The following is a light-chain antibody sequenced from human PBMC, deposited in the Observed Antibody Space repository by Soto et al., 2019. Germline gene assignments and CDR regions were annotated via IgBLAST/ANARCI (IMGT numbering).Light chain of an antibody. CDR1: QSISSW. J-gene: IGKJ1*01. V-gene: IGKV1-5*01. Sequence: DIQMTQSPSTLSASAGDRVTITCRASQSISSWLAWYQQKPGKAPKLLIYDASNLESGVPSRFSGSRSGTEFTLTISSLQRDDFATYYCQQYNSYSGTFGQGTKVEIK. CDR2: DAS. CDR3: QQYNSYSGT.